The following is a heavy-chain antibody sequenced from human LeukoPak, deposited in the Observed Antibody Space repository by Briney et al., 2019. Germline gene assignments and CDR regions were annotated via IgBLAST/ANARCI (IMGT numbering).Heavy chain of an antibody. Sequence: PWGSLRLSCAASGFTFSSYAMSWVRQAPGKGLEWVSAISGSGGSTYYADSVKGRFTISRDNSKNTLYLQMNSLRAEDTAVYYCAKAPRGGYFDRPFDYWGQGTLVTVSS. J-gene: IGHJ4*02. CDR2: ISGSGGST. V-gene: IGHV3-23*01. D-gene: IGHD3-9*01. CDR1: GFTFSSYA. CDR3: AKAPRGGYFDRPFDY.